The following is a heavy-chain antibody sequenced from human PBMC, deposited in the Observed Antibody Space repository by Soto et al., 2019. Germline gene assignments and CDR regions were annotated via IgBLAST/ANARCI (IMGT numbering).Heavy chain of an antibody. J-gene: IGHJ3*02. CDR3: ARYSFGLQRAAFDI. V-gene: IGHV3-30*14. CDR2: ISYDGSNK. Sequence: PGGSLRLSCAASGFTFSSYAMHWVRQAPGKGLEWVAVISYDGSNKYYADSVKGRFTISRDNSKNTLYLQMNSLRAEDTAVYYCARYSFGLQRAAFDIWGQGTMVTVSS. CDR1: GFTFSSYA. D-gene: IGHD3-16*01.